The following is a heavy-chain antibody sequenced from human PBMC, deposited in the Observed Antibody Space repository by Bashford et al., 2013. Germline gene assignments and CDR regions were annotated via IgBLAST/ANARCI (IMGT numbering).Heavy chain of an antibody. D-gene: IGHD5-12*01. CDR2: IYFGGST. CDR3: ARLSLKGDSGCYWYFDL. Sequence: SETLSLTCSVSGASISSGIHYWGWIRQSPGKGLEWIGSIYFGGSTYHNPSLKSRVTISVDTSKNQFSLKLSSVTAADTAVYYCARLSLKGDSGCYWYFDLWGVAPWSPSPQ. CDR1: GASISSGIHY. V-gene: IGHV4-39*07. J-gene: IGHJ2*01.